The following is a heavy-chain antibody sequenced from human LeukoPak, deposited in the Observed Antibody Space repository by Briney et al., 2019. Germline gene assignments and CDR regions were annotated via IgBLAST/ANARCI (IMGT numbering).Heavy chain of an antibody. V-gene: IGHV3-48*01. CDR1: GFTFSIHG. CDR2: IINSGGTI. D-gene: IGHD4-23*01. Sequence: GGSLRLSCAASGFTFSIHGMNWVRQTPGKGLEWVSYIINSGGTIYYADSVQGRFTISRDNAKNSLYLQMKSLRAEDTAVYYCARAYGGYNWSDPWGQGTLVTVSS. J-gene: IGHJ5*02. CDR3: ARAYGGYNWSDP.